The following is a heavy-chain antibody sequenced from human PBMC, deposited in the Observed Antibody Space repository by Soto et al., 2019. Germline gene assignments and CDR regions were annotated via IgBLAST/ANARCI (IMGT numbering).Heavy chain of an antibody. J-gene: IGHJ4*02. Sequence: QVQLVQSGAEVKKPGSSVKVSCKASGGTFSSYAISWVRQAPGQGLEWMGGIIPIFGTANYAQKFQGRVTITADKSTSTAYMELSSPRSEDTAVYFCAPILTGYQAVGYWGQGTLVTVSS. CDR2: IIPIFGTA. CDR3: APILTGYQAVGY. D-gene: IGHD3-9*01. V-gene: IGHV1-69*06. CDR1: GGTFSSYA.